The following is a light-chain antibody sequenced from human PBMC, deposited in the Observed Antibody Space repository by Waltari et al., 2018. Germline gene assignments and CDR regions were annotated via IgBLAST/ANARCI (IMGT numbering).Light chain of an antibody. CDR3: SSYTRTTIGLYV. V-gene: IGLV2-14*03. CDR1: SSDVGDSNY. CDR2: DVS. Sequence: QSALTQPASVSGSPGQSITISCTGTSSDVGDSNYVSWYQQDPGKAPKLLIYDVSNRPSGVSNRFSGSKSGNTASLTISGLQAEDEADYYCSSYTRTTIGLYVFGTGTKVTVL. J-gene: IGLJ1*01.